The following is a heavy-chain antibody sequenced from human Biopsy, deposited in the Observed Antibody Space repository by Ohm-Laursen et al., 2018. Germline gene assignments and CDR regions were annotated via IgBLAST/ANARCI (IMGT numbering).Heavy chain of an antibody. D-gene: IGHD2/OR15-2a*01. J-gene: IGHJ6*02. CDR1: GGSMSSYY. CDR3: ARATNSTGWPYYYFYGMDV. V-gene: IGHV4-59*01. Sequence: SETLSLTCTVSGGSMSSYYWTWIRQPPGKGLEWIGYIYNSGSTNYNPSLKSRVTISADTSKNQFSLRLNSVTAADTAVYYCARATNSTGWPYYYFYGMDVWGQGTTVTVSS. CDR2: IYNSGST.